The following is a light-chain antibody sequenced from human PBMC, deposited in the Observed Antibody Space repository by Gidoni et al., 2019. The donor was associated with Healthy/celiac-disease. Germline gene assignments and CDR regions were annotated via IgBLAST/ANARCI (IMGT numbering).Light chain of an antibody. CDR3: QQYNNWPPAT. J-gene: IGKJ2*01. CDR2: GAS. CDR1: QSVSSN. Sequence: EIVMRQSPPPLSVSPGERATLSCRASQSVSSNLAWYQQKPGQAPRLLIYGASTRATGIPARFSGSGSGTEFTLTISSLQSEDFAVYYCQQYNNWPPATFGQGTKLEIK. V-gene: IGKV3-15*01.